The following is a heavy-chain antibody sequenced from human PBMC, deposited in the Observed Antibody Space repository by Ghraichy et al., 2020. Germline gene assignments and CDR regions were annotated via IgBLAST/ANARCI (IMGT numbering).Heavy chain of an antibody. CDR2: ISWDGGST. V-gene: IGHV3-43*01. CDR1: GFTFDDYT. D-gene: IGHD1-26*01. Sequence: GGSLRLSCAASGFTFDDYTMHWVRQAPGKGLEWVSLISWDGGSTYYADSVKGRFTISRDNSKNSLYLQMNSLRTEDTALYYCAKDIGGIAQGDAFDIWGQGTMVTVSS. CDR3: AKDIGGIAQGDAFDI. J-gene: IGHJ3*02.